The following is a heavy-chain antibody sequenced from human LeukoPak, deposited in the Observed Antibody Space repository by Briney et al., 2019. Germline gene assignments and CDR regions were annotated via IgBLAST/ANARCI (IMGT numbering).Heavy chain of an antibody. J-gene: IGHJ3*02. V-gene: IGHV3-74*01. CDR3: ARDSTYYDSSGYYYVGRNAFDI. CDR2: INSDGSST. CDR1: GFTFSSYW. D-gene: IGHD3-22*01. Sequence: GGSLRLSCAASGFTFSSYWMHWVRQAPGKGLAWVSLINSDGSSTFYADSVKGRFTISRDNAKNTLYLQMNSLRAEDTAVYYCARDSTYYDSSGYYYVGRNAFDIWGQGTMVTVSS.